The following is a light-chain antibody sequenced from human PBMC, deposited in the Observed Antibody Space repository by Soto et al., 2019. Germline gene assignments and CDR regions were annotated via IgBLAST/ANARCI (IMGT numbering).Light chain of an antibody. J-gene: IGLJ1*01. V-gene: IGLV2-8*01. Sequence: SSPTQPPPPSGAPGQSVTLSCTGTSSDGGGYNYVSWYQQHPGKAPKLMIYEVNKRPSGVPDRFSGSKSGNTASLTVSGLQAEDEAYYYCSSYAGSNNFGVFGTGTKVTVL. CDR2: EVN. CDR3: SSYAGSNNFGV. CDR1: SSDGGGYNY.